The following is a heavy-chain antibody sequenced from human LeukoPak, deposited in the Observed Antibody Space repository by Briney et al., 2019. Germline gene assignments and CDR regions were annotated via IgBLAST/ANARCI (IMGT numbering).Heavy chain of an antibody. CDR3: ARDDNNGFYYFDC. D-gene: IGHD3/OR15-3a*01. CDR1: GFTFSSYN. V-gene: IGHV3-21*06. Sequence: GGSLRLSCAGSGFTFSSYNMNWVRQAPGKGLEWVSSISYNSHVYYADSVKGRFAISRDNAKNSLYLQMDSLRAEDTAVYYCARDDNNGFYYFDCWGQGTLVTVSS. J-gene: IGHJ4*02. CDR2: ISYNSHV.